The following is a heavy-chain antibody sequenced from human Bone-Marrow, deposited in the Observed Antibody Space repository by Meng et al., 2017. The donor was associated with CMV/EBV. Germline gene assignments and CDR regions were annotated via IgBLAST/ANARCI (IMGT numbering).Heavy chain of an antibody. Sequence: GESLKISCAASGFTLSYYGMHWVRQAPGKGLEWVAFIRYDASNEYYADSVKGRFTISRDNSKNTLYLQMNSLRVEDTAVYYCAKDRRFCTSTTCPDYWGQGTLVTVSS. J-gene: IGHJ4*02. V-gene: IGHV3-30*02. CDR3: AKDRRFCTSTTCPDY. CDR1: GFTLSYYG. CDR2: IRYDASNE. D-gene: IGHD2-2*01.